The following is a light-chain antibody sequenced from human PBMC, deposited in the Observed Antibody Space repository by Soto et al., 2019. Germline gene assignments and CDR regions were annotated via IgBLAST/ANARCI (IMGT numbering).Light chain of an antibody. CDR2: GAS. CDR3: HQYDDGPYT. CDR1: QSVSSN. V-gene: IGKV3-15*01. Sequence: EIVMTHSPATLSVSPGERATLSCRASQSVSSNVAWYQQRPGQTPRLLIYGASTRATGIPVRFSGSGSGTEFTLTISSLQSEDFAVYYCHQYDDGPYTFGQGTKVDIK. J-gene: IGKJ2*01.